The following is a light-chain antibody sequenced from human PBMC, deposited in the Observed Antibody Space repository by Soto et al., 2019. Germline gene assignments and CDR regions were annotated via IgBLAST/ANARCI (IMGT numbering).Light chain of an antibody. CDR3: QQRSNWRTWT. CDR1: QSVSSY. CDR2: DAS. J-gene: IGKJ1*01. V-gene: IGKV3-11*01. Sequence: EIVLPQSPATLSLSPGERATLSCRASQSVSSYLAWYQQKPGQAPRLLIYDASNRATGIPARFSGSGSGTDFTLTISSLEPEDFAVYYCQQRSNWRTWTFGQGTKVEIK.